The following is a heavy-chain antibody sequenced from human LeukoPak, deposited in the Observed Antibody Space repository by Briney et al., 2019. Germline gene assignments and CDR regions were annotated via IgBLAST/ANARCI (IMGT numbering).Heavy chain of an antibody. D-gene: IGHD6-6*01. CDR2: IYYSGST. CDR1: GGSISSYY. CDR3: AAFEYSSSS. Sequence: SETLSLTCTVSGGSISSYYWSWIRQPPGKGLEWIGHIYYSGSTNYNPSLKSRVTISVDTSKNQFSLKLSSVTAADTAVYYCAAFEYSSSSWGQGTLVTVSS. J-gene: IGHJ4*02. V-gene: IGHV4-59*08.